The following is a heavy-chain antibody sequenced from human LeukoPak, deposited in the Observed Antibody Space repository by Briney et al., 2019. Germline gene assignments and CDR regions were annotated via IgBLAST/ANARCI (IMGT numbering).Heavy chain of an antibody. CDR3: ARTYYYDSSGITWFDP. Sequence: SETLSLTCTVSGGSISSYYWSWIRQPAGKGLEWIGRIYTSGSTNYNPSLKSRVTMSVDTSKNQFSLKLSSVTAADTAVYYCARTYYYDSSGITWFDPWGQGTLVTVSS. CDR1: GGSISSYY. CDR2: IYTSGST. V-gene: IGHV4-4*07. D-gene: IGHD3-22*01. J-gene: IGHJ5*02.